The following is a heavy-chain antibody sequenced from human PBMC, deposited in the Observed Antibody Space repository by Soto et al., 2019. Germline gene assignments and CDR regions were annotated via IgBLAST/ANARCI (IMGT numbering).Heavy chain of an antibody. J-gene: IGHJ6*02. V-gene: IGHV5-51*01. D-gene: IGHD2-2*01. CDR2: IYPGDSDT. CDR3: ARASLGYCSSTSCYQGYYYYSGMDV. Sequence: GESLKISCKGSGYSFTSYWIGWVRQMPGKGLEWMGIIYPGDSDTRYSPSFQGQVTISADKSISTAYLQWSSLKASDTAMYYCARASLGYCSSTSCYQGYYYYSGMDVWGQGTTVTVSS. CDR1: GYSFTSYW.